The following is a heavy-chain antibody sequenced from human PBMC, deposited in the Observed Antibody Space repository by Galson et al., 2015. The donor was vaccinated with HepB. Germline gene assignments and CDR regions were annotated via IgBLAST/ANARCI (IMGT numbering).Heavy chain of an antibody. D-gene: IGHD6-19*01. CDR3: ARYSDISGHYDALDI. CDR1: VFTFSNYR. V-gene: IGHV3-33*01. J-gene: IGHJ3*02. Sequence: LRLSCAASVFTFSNYRIHWVRQPPGKGLEWVAGICYNGRDKFYADSVKGRFSVSRDNSKNTVALQMNSLRADDTAVYYCARYSDISGHYDALDIWGQGTMVTVSS. CDR2: ICYNGRDK.